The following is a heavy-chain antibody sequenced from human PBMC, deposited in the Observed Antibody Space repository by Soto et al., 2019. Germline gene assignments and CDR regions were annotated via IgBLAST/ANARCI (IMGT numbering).Heavy chain of an antibody. J-gene: IGHJ4*02. Sequence: EVQVVESGGTLVKPGGSLRLACEGTGYIFSAYGMNWDRQAPGKGLEWVSNIGSDGTITTYAESVRGRFTVSRDNAKNSVYLQMNNLRHEDTAVYYCARDLRTNWGQGTLVSVSS. CDR3: ARDLRTN. CDR1: GYIFSAYG. CDR2: IGSDGTIT. V-gene: IGHV3-48*02.